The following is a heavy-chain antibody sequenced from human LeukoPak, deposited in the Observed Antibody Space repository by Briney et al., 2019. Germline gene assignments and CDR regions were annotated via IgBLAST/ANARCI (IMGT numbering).Heavy chain of an antibody. D-gene: IGHD4-11*01. CDR3: ARDYGFSNSGGYFDY. Sequence: PSETLSLTCTVSGGSISSSSYYWGWIRQPPGKGLEWIGSIYYSGSTYYNPSLKSRVTISVDTSKNQFSLKLSSVTAADTAVYYCARDYGFSNSGGYFDYWGQGTLVTVSS. V-gene: IGHV4-39*07. J-gene: IGHJ4*02. CDR2: IYYSGST. CDR1: GGSISSSSYY.